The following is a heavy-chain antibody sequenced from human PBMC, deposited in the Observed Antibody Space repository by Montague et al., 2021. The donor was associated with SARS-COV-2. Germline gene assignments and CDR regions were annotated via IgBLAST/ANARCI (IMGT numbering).Heavy chain of an antibody. CDR3: ASVPVLLWFGERGYWFDP. D-gene: IGHD3-10*01. CDR2: IYYSGST. CDR1: GGSISSYY. Sequence: SETLSLTCTVSGGSISSYYWSWIRQPPGKGLEWIGYIYYSGSTNYNPSLKSRVTISVDTYKNQFSLKLSSVTAADTAVYYCASVPVLLWFGERGYWFDPWGQGTLVTVSS. V-gene: IGHV4-59*01. J-gene: IGHJ5*02.